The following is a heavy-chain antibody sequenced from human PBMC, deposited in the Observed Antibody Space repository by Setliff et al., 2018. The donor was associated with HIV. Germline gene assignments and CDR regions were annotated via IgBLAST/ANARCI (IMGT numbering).Heavy chain of an antibody. V-gene: IGHV3-74*01. D-gene: IGHD3-10*01. CDR1: GFTFTNYW. J-gene: IGHJ4*02. Sequence: PGGSLRLSCVVSGFTFTNYWMHWGRQVPGKGLTWVARINSDGNNIAYADSVEGRFTISRDNAKNTLYLQMNSLRGEDTAVYFCARTETLWFGESQDYWGQGTLVTVSS. CDR2: INSDGNNI. CDR3: ARTETLWFGESQDY.